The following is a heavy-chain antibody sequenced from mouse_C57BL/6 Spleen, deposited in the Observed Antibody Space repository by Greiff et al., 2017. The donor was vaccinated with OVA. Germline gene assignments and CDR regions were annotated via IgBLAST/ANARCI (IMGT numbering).Heavy chain of an antibody. J-gene: IGHJ2*01. CDR1: GYTFTSYW. CDR3: ARSGDYDYFDY. D-gene: IGHD2-4*01. Sequence: QVQLKQPGAELVKPGASVKLSCKASGYTFTSYWMHWVKQRPGQGLEWIGMIHPNSGSTNYNEKFKSKATLTVDKSSSTAYMQLRSLTSEDSAVYYCARSGDYDYFDYWGQGTTLTVSS. V-gene: IGHV1-64*01. CDR2: IHPNSGST.